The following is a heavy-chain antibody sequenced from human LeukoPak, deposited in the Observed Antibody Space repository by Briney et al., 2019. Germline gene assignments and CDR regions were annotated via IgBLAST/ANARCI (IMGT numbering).Heavy chain of an antibody. Sequence: GGSLRLSCAGCGFTFINAWRSWVRQAPGKGLEWVGRIKSKTDGGTTDYAAPVKGRFTISRDDSKNTLYLQMNSLKTEDTAVYYCTTEENWFDPWGQGTLVTVSS. CDR3: TTEENWFDP. V-gene: IGHV3-15*01. J-gene: IGHJ5*02. CDR2: IKSKTDGGTT. CDR1: GFTFINAW.